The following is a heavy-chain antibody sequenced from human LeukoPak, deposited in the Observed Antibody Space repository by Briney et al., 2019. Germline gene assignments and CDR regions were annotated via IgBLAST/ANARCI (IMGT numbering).Heavy chain of an antibody. CDR3: AIRGTMIVVSGAFDI. D-gene: IGHD3-22*01. CDR1: GGSISSNSYY. Sequence: KSSETLSRTCTVSGGSISSNSYYWGWIRQPPGKGLEWSGNIYYSGNTHYTPSLKSRVTISVDTSKNQCCLKLSSVTAADTAVYFCAIRGTMIVVSGAFDIGGEGTMVTVSS. V-gene: IGHV4-39*01. J-gene: IGHJ3*02. CDR2: IYYSGNT.